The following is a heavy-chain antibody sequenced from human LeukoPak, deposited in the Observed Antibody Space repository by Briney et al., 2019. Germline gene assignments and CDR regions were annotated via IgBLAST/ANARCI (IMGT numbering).Heavy chain of an antibody. V-gene: IGHV1-69*05. J-gene: IGHJ6*03. CDR2: IIPIIGTA. D-gene: IGHD5-24*01. Sequence: SVKVSCKASGGTFSSYAISWVRQAPGQGLEWMGGIIPIIGTANYAQKFQGRVTITTDASTSTAYMELSSLRSEDTAVYYCAKTPGDKNYYYMDVWGKGTTVTVSS. CDR1: GGTFSSYA. CDR3: AKTPGDKNYYYMDV.